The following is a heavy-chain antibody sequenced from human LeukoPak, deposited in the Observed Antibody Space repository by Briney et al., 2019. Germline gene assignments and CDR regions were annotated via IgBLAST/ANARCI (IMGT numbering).Heavy chain of an antibody. CDR2: ISGSGGST. Sequence: GSLRLSCAASGFTFSSYAMSWVRQAPGKGLEWVSAISGSGGSTYYADSVKGRFTISRDNSKNTLYLQMNSLRAEDTAVYYCAKGRSGYSYTEPFDYWGQGTLVTVSS. CDR1: GFTFSSYA. J-gene: IGHJ4*02. CDR3: AKGRSGYSYTEPFDY. V-gene: IGHV3-23*01. D-gene: IGHD5-18*01.